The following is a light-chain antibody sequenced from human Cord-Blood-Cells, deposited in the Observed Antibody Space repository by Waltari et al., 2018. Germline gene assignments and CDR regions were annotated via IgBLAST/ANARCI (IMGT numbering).Light chain of an antibody. Sequence: DIQITKSPSSLSASVGDRVTITCRASQGISNYLAWYQQKPGKVPKLLIYAASTLQAGVQSRFSGSGSGTDFTLTISSLQPEDVATYYCKKYNSALWTFGQGTKVEIK. CDR2: AAS. J-gene: IGKJ1*01. CDR3: KKYNSALWT. V-gene: IGKV1-27*01. CDR1: QGISNY.